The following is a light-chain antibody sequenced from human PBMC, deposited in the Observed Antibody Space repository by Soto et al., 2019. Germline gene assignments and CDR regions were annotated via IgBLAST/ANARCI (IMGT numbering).Light chain of an antibody. V-gene: IGKV3D-20*02. J-gene: IGKJ4*01. CDR2: GAS. CDR1: QSVSSSY. CDR3: QQRTNGLT. Sequence: EILLTQSPGTLSLSPGERATLSCRASQSVSSSYLVWHQQKPGQAPRLLIYGASNRATGIPDRFSGSGSGTDFTLTISSLEPEDFAVYYCQQRTNGLTFGGGTKVDIK.